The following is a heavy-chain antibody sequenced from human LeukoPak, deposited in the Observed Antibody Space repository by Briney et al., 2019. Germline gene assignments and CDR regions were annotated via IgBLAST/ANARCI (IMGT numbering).Heavy chain of an antibody. CDR2: IKQDGSEK. CDR1: GFTFSSYW. Sequence: LPGGSLRLSCAASGFTFSSYWMSWVRQAPGKGLEWVANIKQDGSEKYYVGSVKGRFTISRDNAKNSLYLQMNSLRAEDTAVYYCARVGRFLEWLPDYYYYGMDVWGQGTTVTVSS. V-gene: IGHV3-7*03. J-gene: IGHJ6*02. CDR3: ARVGRFLEWLPDYYYYGMDV. D-gene: IGHD3-3*01.